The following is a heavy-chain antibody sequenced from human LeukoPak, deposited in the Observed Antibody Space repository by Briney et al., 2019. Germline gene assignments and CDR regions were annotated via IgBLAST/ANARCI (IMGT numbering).Heavy chain of an antibody. D-gene: IGHD3-9*01. J-gene: IGHJ5*02. V-gene: IGHV1-8*01. CDR2: MKPNSGNT. CDR1: GYTFTNYN. Sequence: ASVKLSCKASGYTFTNYNINWVRQATGQGLEWMGWMKPNSGNTVYARKFQGRVTMTRNTSISTAYMELSSLRSEDTAIYFCARSYYDFLTTYYTENWFDPWGQGTLVTVSS. CDR3: ARSYYDFLTTYYTENWFDP.